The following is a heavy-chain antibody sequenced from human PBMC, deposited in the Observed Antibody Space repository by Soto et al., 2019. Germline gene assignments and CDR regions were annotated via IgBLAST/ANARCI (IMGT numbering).Heavy chain of an antibody. V-gene: IGHV3-30*18. J-gene: IGHJ4*02. Sequence: QVQLVESGGGVVQPGRSLRLSCAASGFTFSSYSIHWVRQAPGKGLAWVAVISSDGSDIHYTDSVKGRFTISRDNSKNTVYQQMNSLRAEDTALYYCAKEENRRSYGYQWGQGTLVTVSS. D-gene: IGHD3-16*01. CDR3: AKEENRRSYGYQ. CDR1: GFTFSSYS. CDR2: ISSDGSDI.